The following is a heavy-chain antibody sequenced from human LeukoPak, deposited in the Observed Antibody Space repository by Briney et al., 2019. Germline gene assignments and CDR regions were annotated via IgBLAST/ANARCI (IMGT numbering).Heavy chain of an antibody. CDR3: GKNRYSGSLSPFDI. CDR1: GLTFSSHW. J-gene: IGHJ3*02. CDR2: ITNDGSST. V-gene: IGHV3-74*01. Sequence: HPGGSLRLSCAASGLTFSSHWMHWVRQAPGKGLVWVPRITNDGSSTTYADSVKGRFTISRDNAKNMLYLQVNSLRAEDTAVYYCGKNRYSGSLSPFDIWGQGTMVTVSS. D-gene: IGHD1-26*01.